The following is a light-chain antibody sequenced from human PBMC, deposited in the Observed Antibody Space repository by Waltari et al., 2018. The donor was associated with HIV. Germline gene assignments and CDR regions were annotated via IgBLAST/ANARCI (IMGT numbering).Light chain of an antibody. J-gene: IGKJ4*01. CDR1: QSVRSL. V-gene: IGKV3-11*01. CDR2: DAS. CDR3: QQRSSWPLT. Sequence: EIVLTQSQATLSLSPGERATLSSGASQSVRSLIAWYQQKPGQAPRLLIYDASNRATGIPPRFSGSGSGTDFTLTISSLEPEDFAVYYCQQRSSWPLTFGGGTKVEIK.